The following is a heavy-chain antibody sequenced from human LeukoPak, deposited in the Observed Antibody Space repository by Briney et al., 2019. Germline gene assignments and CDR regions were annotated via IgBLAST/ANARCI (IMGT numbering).Heavy chain of an antibody. CDR3: ARTRGRDYYDSSGYYKRWFDY. CDR1: GFTFSSYS. Sequence: GGSLRLSCAASGFTFSSYSMNWVRQAPGKGLEWVSYISSSSSTIYYADSVKGRFTISRDNAKNSLYLQMNSLRAEDAAVYYCARTRGRDYYDSSGYYKRWFDYWGQGTLVTVSS. V-gene: IGHV3-48*04. J-gene: IGHJ4*02. CDR2: ISSSSSTI. D-gene: IGHD3-22*01.